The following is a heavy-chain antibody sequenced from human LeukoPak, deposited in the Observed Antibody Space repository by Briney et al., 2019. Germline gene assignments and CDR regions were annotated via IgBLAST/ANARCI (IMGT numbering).Heavy chain of an antibody. Sequence: SETLSLTCTVSGGSISSYYWSWIRQPPGKGLEWIGYIYYNGSTNYNPSLKSRVTISVDTSKNQFSLKLSSVTAADTAVYYCARVGHYGSGSYLDYWGQGTLVTVSS. D-gene: IGHD3-10*01. J-gene: IGHJ4*02. CDR2: IYYNGST. CDR3: ARVGHYGSGSYLDY. V-gene: IGHV4-59*01. CDR1: GGSISSYY.